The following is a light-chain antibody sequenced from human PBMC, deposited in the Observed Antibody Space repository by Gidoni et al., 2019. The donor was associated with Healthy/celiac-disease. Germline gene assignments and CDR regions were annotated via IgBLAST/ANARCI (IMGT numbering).Light chain of an antibody. CDR3: QQYGSYFT. CDR1: QSVSSSY. J-gene: IGKJ3*01. CDR2: GAS. V-gene: IGKV3-20*01. Sequence: EIVLTQSPGTLSLSPGERATLSCRASQSVSSSYLAWYQQKPGQAPRLLIYGASSRATGIPDRFSGSGAGTDFTLTISRLEPEDFAVYYCQQYGSYFTFXPXTKVDIK.